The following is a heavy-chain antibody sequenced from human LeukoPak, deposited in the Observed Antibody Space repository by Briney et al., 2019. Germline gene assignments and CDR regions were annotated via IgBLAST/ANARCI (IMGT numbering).Heavy chain of an antibody. Sequence: ESGPTLVNPTQTLTLTCTFSGFSLSTSGMCVSWIRQPPGKAQEWLARIDWDGDKYYNTSLKTRLTISKDTSKNQVVLTMTNMDPVDTATYYCARIRGSRYYFDYWGQGTLVTVSS. CDR3: ARIRGSRYYFDY. V-gene: IGHV2-70*11. CDR2: IDWDGDK. J-gene: IGHJ4*02. D-gene: IGHD6-13*01. CDR1: GFSLSTSGMC.